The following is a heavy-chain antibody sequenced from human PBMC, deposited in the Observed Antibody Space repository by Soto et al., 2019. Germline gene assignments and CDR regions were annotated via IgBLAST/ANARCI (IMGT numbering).Heavy chain of an antibody. J-gene: IGHJ4*02. Sequence: ASVKVSCKASGYTISTYAMHWMRQAPGQRPEWMGWIDAFNDNTKYSQKFQGRVTITRDASASTAYMELSSLRSEDTAVYFCARGGSGIFDYWGQGTLVTVSS. CDR3: ARGGSGIFDY. V-gene: IGHV1-3*01. D-gene: IGHD2-15*01. CDR1: GYTISTYA. CDR2: IDAFNDNT.